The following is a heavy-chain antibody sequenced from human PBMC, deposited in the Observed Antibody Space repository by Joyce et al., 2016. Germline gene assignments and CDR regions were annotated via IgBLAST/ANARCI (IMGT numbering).Heavy chain of an antibody. CDR2: ISTYNGNT. CDR1: GYTFINYG. D-gene: IGHD1-1*01. J-gene: IGHJ4*02. CDR3: ARDRAGTIDY. Sequence: QVQLVQSGAEVKKPGASVKVSCKASGYTFINYGINWVRQAPGHGLEWMGWISTYNGNTNYAQKLQVRVTMTTDTSTTTAYMELRSLRSDDTAMYYCARDRAGTIDYWGQGTLVTVSS. V-gene: IGHV1-18*01.